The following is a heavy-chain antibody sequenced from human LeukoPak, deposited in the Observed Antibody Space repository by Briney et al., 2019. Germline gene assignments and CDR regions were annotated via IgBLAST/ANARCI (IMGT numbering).Heavy chain of an antibody. D-gene: IGHD3-10*02. Sequence: GGSLRLSCAGSGFTFSSYEMNWFRQAPGKGLEWLSYISSSGSTIYYADSVKGRFTISRDNSKSTLYLQMNSLRAEDTAVYYCAELGITMIGGVWGKGTTVTISS. CDR2: ISSSGSTI. CDR1: GFTFSSYE. J-gene: IGHJ6*04. V-gene: IGHV3-48*03. CDR3: AELGITMIGGV.